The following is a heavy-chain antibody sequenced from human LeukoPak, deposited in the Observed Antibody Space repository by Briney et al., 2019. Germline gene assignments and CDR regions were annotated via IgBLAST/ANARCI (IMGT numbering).Heavy chain of an antibody. Sequence: GGSLRLSCAASGFTFSSYAMSWVRQALGTGLEWVSTISGSGDNTYYADSVTGRFTISRDNSKNTLYLQMNSLRAEDTAVYYCAKLARDSGYQSDSWGQGTLVTVSS. CDR3: AKLARDSGYQSDS. D-gene: IGHD3-9*01. CDR2: ISGSGDNT. J-gene: IGHJ4*02. CDR1: GFTFSSYA. V-gene: IGHV3-23*01.